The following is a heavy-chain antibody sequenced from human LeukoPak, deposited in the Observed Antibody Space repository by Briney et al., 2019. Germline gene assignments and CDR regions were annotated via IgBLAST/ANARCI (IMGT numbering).Heavy chain of an antibody. CDR2: FYYSGST. CDR1: GGSIRSSSYY. D-gene: IGHD3-22*01. J-gene: IGHJ4*02. V-gene: IGHV4-39*01. CDR3: ARQGSLGTSGYNY. Sequence: SETLSLTCTVSGGSIRSSSYYWGGIRQPPGKGLEWIGSFYYSGSTYYNPSLKSRLTISVDTSKNQFSLKLSSVTAADTAVYYCARQGSLGTSGYNYWGQGTLVTVSS.